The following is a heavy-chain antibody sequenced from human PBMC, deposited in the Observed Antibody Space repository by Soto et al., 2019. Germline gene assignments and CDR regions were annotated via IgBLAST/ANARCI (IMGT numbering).Heavy chain of an antibody. CDR3: AREGLSDAFDI. CDR2: INPNSGGT. Sequence: VASVKVSCRASGYTFTGYYMHWVRQAPGHGLEWMGWINPNSGGTNYAQKFQGRVTMTRDTSISTAYMELSRLRSDDTAVYYCAREGLSDAFDIWGQGTMVTVSS. V-gene: IGHV1-2*02. J-gene: IGHJ3*02. CDR1: GYTFTGYY.